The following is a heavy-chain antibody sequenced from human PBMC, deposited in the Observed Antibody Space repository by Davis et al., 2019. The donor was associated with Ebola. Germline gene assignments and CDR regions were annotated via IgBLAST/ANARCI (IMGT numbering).Heavy chain of an antibody. J-gene: IGHJ4*02. Sequence: GESLKISCVASGFTFSSYWMHWVRQAPGKGLEWVSRINSDGSSTNYADSVKGRFTISRDNAKNTLYLHMNSLRAEDTAMYYCARAGGKYCSTTSCFNYFDYWGLGTLVTVSS. D-gene: IGHD2-2*01. CDR3: ARAGGKYCSTTSCFNYFDY. V-gene: IGHV3-74*01. CDR1: GFTFSSYW. CDR2: INSDGSST.